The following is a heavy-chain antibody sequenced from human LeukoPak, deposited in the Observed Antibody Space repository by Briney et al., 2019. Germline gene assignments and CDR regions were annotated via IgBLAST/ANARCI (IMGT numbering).Heavy chain of an antibody. V-gene: IGHV1-2*02. CDR2: INPKSGGT. CDR1: GYTFTGYY. D-gene: IGHD3-10*01. J-gene: IGHJ6*02. Sequence: GASVKVSCKASGYTFTGYYMQWVRLAPGQGLEWMGWINPKSGGTNYAQKFQGRVTMTRDTAITTVYMELSRLRSDDTAVYYCARGYYGSGSYLLGMDVWGQGTTVTVSS. CDR3: ARGYYGSGSYLLGMDV.